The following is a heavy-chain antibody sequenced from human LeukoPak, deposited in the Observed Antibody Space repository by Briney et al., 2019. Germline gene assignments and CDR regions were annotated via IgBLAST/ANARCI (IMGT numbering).Heavy chain of an antibody. D-gene: IGHD3-3*01. CDR1: GGSISSYY. CDR3: ARDQYYDFWSGYYNPTFDY. J-gene: IGHJ4*02. CDR2: IYTSGST. Sequence: PSETLSLTCTVSGGSISSYYWSWIRQPAGKGLEWIGRIYTSGSTNYNPSLKSRVTMSVDTSKNQFSLKLSSVTAADTAVYYCARDQYYDFWSGYYNPTFDYWGQGTLVTVSS. V-gene: IGHV4-4*07.